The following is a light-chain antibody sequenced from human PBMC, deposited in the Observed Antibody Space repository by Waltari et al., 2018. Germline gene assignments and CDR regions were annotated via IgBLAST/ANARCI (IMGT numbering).Light chain of an antibody. CDR2: DVN. V-gene: IGLV2-8*01. CDR1: SSDVAFYDF. CDR3: SSYAGDNILI. J-gene: IGLJ2*01. Sequence: QSALTQPPSASGSPGQSVSISCTGTSSDVAFYDFVSWYKQEPGKAPKLIIYDVNTRPPVVPGRFSVSRSGKPASLIVSELQADDEAYYYCSSYAGDNILIFGGGTKLTV.